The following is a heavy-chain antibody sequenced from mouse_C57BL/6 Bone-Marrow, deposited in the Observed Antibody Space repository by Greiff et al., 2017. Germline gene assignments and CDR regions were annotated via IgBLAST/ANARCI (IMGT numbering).Heavy chain of an antibody. D-gene: IGHD2-1*01. J-gene: IGHJ4*01. CDR2: ISSGSSTI. CDR1: GFTFSDYG. Sequence: EVHLVESGGGLVKPGGSLKLSCAASGFTFSDYGMHWVRQAPEKGLEWVAYISSGSSTIYYADTVKGRFTISRDHAKNTLFLQMTSLRSEDTAMYYCARPYYGNFYYAMDYWGQGTSVTVSS. V-gene: IGHV5-17*01. CDR3: ARPYYGNFYYAMDY.